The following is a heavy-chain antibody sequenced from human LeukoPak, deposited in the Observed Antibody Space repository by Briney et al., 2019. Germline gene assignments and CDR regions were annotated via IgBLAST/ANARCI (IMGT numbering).Heavy chain of an antibody. Sequence: GGSLRLSCAVSGFSINNYWMTWYRQAPGKGLECVAHIKGDASEKYYLDSVKGRFTISRDNAKNSLYLQMNSLRAEDTAVYYCARDAGYNWNDGDYWGQGTLVTVSS. V-gene: IGHV3-7*01. CDR2: IKGDASEK. D-gene: IGHD1-1*01. J-gene: IGHJ4*02. CDR3: ARDAGYNWNDGDY. CDR1: GFSINNYW.